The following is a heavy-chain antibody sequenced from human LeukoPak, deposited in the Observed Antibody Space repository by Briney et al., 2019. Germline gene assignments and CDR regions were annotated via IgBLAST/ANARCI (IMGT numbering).Heavy chain of an antibody. CDR2: IHRSGST. J-gene: IGHJ3*02. CDR1: PDSTTSNF. CDR3: ARNGGSYTFDI. Sequence: PSETLSLTCTVSPDSTTSNFWRWVRQPPGKGLEWIGEIHRSGSTNYNPSLQSRVTISIDRSKNQFSLKLTSVTAADAAVYYCARNGGSYTFDIWGQGTMVTVSS. D-gene: IGHD1-26*01. V-gene: IGHV4-59*01.